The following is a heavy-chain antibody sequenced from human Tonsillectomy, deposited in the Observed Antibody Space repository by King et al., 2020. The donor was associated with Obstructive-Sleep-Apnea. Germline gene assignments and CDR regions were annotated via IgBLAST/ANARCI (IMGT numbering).Heavy chain of an antibody. V-gene: IGHV3-7*01. CDR3: AREKYGGVN. CDR1: GFTFSSYW. D-gene: IGHD1-26*01. Sequence: VQLVESGGGLVQPGGSLRLSCAASGFTFSSYWMSWVRQAPGKGLEWVATIQHDGSGKYYVDSVTGRFTISRDNAKNSLYLQMNRLRAEDTAVYYCAREKYGGVNWGQGTLVTVSS. CDR2: IQHDGSGK. J-gene: IGHJ4*02.